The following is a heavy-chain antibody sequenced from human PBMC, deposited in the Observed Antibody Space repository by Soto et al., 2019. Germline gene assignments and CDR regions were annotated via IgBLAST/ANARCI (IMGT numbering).Heavy chain of an antibody. Sequence: GGSLRLSCAASGFTFSSYAMHWVRQAPGKGLEWVALISYDGSNKYYADSVKGRFTISRDNSKNTLPLQMNSLRPEETAVYYCARGRYCSTTSCYSFYHYYGMDVWGQGTTVTVSS. V-gene: IGHV3-30-3*01. J-gene: IGHJ6*02. CDR3: ARGRYCSTTSCYSFYHYYGMDV. CDR1: GFTFSSYA. D-gene: IGHD2-2*02. CDR2: ISYDGSNK.